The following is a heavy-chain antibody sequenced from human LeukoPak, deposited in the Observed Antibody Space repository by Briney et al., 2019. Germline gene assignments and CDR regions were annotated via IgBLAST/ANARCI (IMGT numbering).Heavy chain of an antibody. CDR3: ARQEVGATSLFDY. CDR2: IYYSGST. J-gene: IGHJ4*02. V-gene: IGHV4-34*01. D-gene: IGHD1-26*01. CDR1: GGSFSGYY. Sequence: SETLSLTCAVYGGSFSGYYWSWIRQPPGKGLEWIWSIYYSGSTYYNPSLKSRVTISVDTSKNQFSLKLSSVTAADTAVYYCARQEVGATSLFDYWGQGTLVTVSS.